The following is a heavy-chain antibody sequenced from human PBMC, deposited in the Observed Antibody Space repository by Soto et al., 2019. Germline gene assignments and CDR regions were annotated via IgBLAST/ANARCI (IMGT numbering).Heavy chain of an antibody. CDR2: INPNSGGT. V-gene: IGHV1-2*02. D-gene: IGHD3-10*01. Sequence: QVQLVQSGAEVKKPGASVKVSCKASGYTFTGYYMHWVRQAPGQGLEWMGWINPNSGGTNYAQKFQGRVTMTRDTSISTAYMELSRLRSDDTAVYYCARPIYGSGSYYNSNADHLPFDPWGQGTLVTVSS. CDR3: ARPIYGSGSYYNSNADHLPFDP. J-gene: IGHJ5*02. CDR1: GYTFTGYY.